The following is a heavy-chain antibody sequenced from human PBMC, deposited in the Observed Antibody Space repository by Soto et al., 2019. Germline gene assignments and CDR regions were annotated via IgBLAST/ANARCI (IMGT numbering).Heavy chain of an antibody. CDR2: ISAYNGNT. V-gene: IGHV1-18*01. J-gene: IGHJ6*03. Sequence: GASVKVSCKASGYTFTSYGISWVRQAPGQGLEWMGWISAYNGNTNYAQKLQGRVTMTTDTSTSTAYMELRSLRSADTAVYYCASCSGGSCYPYYYYYMDVWGKGTTVTVSS. CDR3: ASCSGGSCYPYYYYYMDV. CDR1: GYTFTSYG. D-gene: IGHD2-15*01.